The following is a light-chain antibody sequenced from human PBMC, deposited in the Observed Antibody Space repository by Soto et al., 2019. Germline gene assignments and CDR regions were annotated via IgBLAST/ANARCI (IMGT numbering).Light chain of an antibody. J-gene: IGKJ1*01. CDR1: QTISSW. V-gene: IGKV1-5*03. Sequence: DIQMTQSPSTLSGSVGDRFTITCRASQTISSWLAWYQQKPGKAPKLLIYKASSLESGVPSRFSGSGSGTEFTLTISSLQPDDFATYYCQQYRTFGQGTKVDIK. CDR2: KAS. CDR3: QQYRT.